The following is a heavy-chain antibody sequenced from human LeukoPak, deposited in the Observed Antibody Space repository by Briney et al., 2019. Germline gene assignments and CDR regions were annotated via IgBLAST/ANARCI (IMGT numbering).Heavy chain of an antibody. CDR1: GGALSGFY. CDR2: INPSGST. V-gene: IGHV4-34*01. Sequence: SETLSLTCAVHGGALSGFYWSWIRQSPGKGLEWIGEINPSGSTIYNPSLKSRLTMSVDTTMNHFSLNSTSVTAADTAVYYCAKKRITMIRGAPFDPWGQGTLVTVSS. J-gene: IGHJ5*02. CDR3: AKKRITMIRGAPFDP. D-gene: IGHD3-10*01.